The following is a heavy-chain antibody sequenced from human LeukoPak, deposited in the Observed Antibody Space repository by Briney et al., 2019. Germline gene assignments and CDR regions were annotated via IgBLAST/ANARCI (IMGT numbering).Heavy chain of an antibody. V-gene: IGHV4-34*01. CDR2: INHSGST. CDR1: GGSFSGFY. J-gene: IGHJ1*01. CDR3: ARATYYYGTGSYQGYFQI. D-gene: IGHD3-10*01. Sequence: SETLSLTCAVYGGSFSGFYWSWIRQPPGKGLEWIGEINHSGSTNYHPSLKSRITITVNSFKNPFSLKLSSVTAADTAVYYWARATYYYGTGSYQGYFQIWGQGTLVTVSS.